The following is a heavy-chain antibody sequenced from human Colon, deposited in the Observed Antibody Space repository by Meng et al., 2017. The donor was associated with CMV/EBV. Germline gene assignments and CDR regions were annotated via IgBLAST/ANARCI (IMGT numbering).Heavy chain of an antibody. CDR3: ARIRLVSGSGWYWFNP. J-gene: IGHJ5*02. D-gene: IGHD6-19*01. V-gene: IGHV4-59*01. CDR2: VDYSGSS. CDR1: GDSITTYY. Sequence: SETLSLTCTVSGDSITTYYWSWIRQPPGKGLEWIGYVDYSGSSNYNPSLKSRVTVSVDTSKNQLFLKLTSVTAADTAVYYCARIRLVSGSGWYWFNPWGQGTLVTVSS.